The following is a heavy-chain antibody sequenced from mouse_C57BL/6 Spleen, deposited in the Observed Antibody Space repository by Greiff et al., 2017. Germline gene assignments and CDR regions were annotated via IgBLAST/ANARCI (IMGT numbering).Heavy chain of an antibody. V-gene: IGHV1-82*01. CDR2: IYPGDGDT. CDR1: GYAFSSSW. Sequence: VQLQQSGPELVKPGASVKISCKASGYAFSSSWMNWVKQRPGKGLEWIGRIYPGDGDTNYNGKFKGKATLTADKSSSTAYMQLSSLTSEDSAVYFCARPYYGSSTFDYWGQGTTLTVSS. D-gene: IGHD1-1*01. J-gene: IGHJ2*01. CDR3: ARPYYGSSTFDY.